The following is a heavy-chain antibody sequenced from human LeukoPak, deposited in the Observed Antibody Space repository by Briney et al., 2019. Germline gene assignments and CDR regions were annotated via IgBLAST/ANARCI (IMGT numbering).Heavy chain of an antibody. CDR3: AKGVEKYYDFWSGYYTTYYYYGMDV. CDR2: ISNNGGYT. Sequence: PGGSLRLSCAASGFTFSSSAMSWVRQAPGKGLEWVSAISNNGGYTYYADSVQGRFTISRDNSKNTLYLQMNSLRAEDTAVYYCAKGVEKYYDFWSGYYTTYYYYGMDVWGQGTTVTVSS. V-gene: IGHV3-23*01. J-gene: IGHJ6*02. CDR1: GFTFSSSA. D-gene: IGHD3-3*01.